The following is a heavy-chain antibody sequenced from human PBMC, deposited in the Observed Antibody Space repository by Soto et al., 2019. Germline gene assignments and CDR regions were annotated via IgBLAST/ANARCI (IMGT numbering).Heavy chain of an antibody. Sequence: QVQLVESGGGVVQPGRSLRLSCAASGFTFNSYGMHWVRQGPGNGLEWVAFISYDSTKTYYADSVKGRFTISRDNSNSALYVQMNSLTGEDTAVYYCARTRSASSDFHYDSLDVWGQGTTVTVSS. V-gene: IGHV3-30*03. D-gene: IGHD4-17*01. CDR3: ARTRSASSDFHYDSLDV. CDR2: ISYDSTKT. CDR1: GFTFNSYG. J-gene: IGHJ6*02.